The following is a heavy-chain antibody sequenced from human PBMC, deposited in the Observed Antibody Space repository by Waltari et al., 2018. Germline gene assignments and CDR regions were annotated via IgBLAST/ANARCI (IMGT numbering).Heavy chain of an antibody. J-gene: IGHJ3*02. Sequence: QVQLVQSGAEVKKPGASVKVSCKASGYTFTGYYMHWVRQAPGQGLEWMGRINPNSGGTNYAQKFQGRVTMTRDTSISTAYMELSRLRSDDTAVYYCASTYYGSGSTYGAFDIWGQGTMVTVSS. CDR1: GYTFTGYY. CDR3: ASTYYGSGSTYGAFDI. D-gene: IGHD3-10*01. V-gene: IGHV1-2*06. CDR2: INPNSGGT.